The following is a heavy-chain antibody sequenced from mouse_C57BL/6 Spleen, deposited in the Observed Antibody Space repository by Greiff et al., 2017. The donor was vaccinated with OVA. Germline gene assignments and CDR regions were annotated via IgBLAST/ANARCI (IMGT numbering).Heavy chain of an antibody. CDR1: GFSLTSYG. D-gene: IGHD3-2*02. CDR2: IWSDGST. V-gene: IGHV2-6*03. Sequence: VKVVESGPGLVAPSQSLSITCTVSGFSLTSYGVHWVRQPPGKGLEWLVVIWSDGSTTYNSALKSRLSISKDNSKSQVFLKMNSLQTDDTAMYYCASHSSGYYAMDYWGQGTSVTVSS. J-gene: IGHJ4*01. CDR3: ASHSSGYYAMDY.